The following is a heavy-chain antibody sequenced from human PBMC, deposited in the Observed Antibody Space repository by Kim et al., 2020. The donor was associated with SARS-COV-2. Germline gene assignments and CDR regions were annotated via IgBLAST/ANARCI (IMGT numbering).Heavy chain of an antibody. Sequence: SETLSLTCAVYGGSLSGYDWAWIRQTPGKGPEWIGEIDRNGGTNYNPPLKSRVTISGDTSNNHFSLRLNSVTAADTALYYCARGRSLYGSWSLHSYYYM. CDR3: ARGRSLYGSWSLHSYYYM. CDR2: IDRNGGT. D-gene: IGHD3-10*01. J-gene: IGHJ6*03. V-gene: IGHV4-34*01. CDR1: GGSLSGYD.